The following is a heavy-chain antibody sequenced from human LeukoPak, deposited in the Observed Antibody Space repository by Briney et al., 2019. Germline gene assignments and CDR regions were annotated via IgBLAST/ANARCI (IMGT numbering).Heavy chain of an antibody. V-gene: IGHV3-7*01. CDR3: AKFGGDLGVAFDN. J-gene: IGHJ4*02. D-gene: IGHD2-21*02. Sequence: TGGSLRLSCEDSGFFFRNFWISWVRQTPGGGLQWMAHINLDETEKYYVDSVKGRFTISRDNVKNSLSLQMSSLRAEDTAIYYCAKFGGDLGVAFDNWGQGALVTASS. CDR1: GFFFRNFW. CDR2: INLDETEK.